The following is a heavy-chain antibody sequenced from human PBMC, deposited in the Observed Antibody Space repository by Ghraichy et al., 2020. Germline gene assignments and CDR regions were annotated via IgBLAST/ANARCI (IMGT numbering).Heavy chain of an antibody. CDR2: IYYTGST. CDR1: GGSISSSSYY. CDR3: ARDIGYCSSTTCWFDY. Sequence: SETLSLTCTVSGGSISSSSYYWGWIRQPPGKGLEWIGSIYYTGSTYYNPSLKSRVTISVDTSKNLFSLKLSSVTAADTAVYYCARDIGYCSSTTCWFDYWGQGALVTVSS. J-gene: IGHJ4*02. D-gene: IGHD2-2*01. V-gene: IGHV4-39*07.